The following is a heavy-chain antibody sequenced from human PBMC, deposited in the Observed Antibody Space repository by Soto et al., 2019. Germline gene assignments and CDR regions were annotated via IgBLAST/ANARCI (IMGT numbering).Heavy chain of an antibody. V-gene: IGHV4-59*08. CDR1: GGSISSYY. D-gene: IGHD3-9*01. Sequence: SETLSLTCTVSGGSISSYYWSWIRQPPGKGLEWIGYIYYSGSTNYNPSLKSRATISVDTSKNQFPLKLSSMTAADTAVYYCARHGYYDILTGYYYYYGMAVWGQGTTVTVSS. CDR2: IYYSGST. CDR3: ARHGYYDILTGYYYYYGMAV. J-gene: IGHJ6*02.